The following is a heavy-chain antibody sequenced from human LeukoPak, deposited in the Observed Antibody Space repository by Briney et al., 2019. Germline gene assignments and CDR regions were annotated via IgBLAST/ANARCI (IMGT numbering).Heavy chain of an antibody. J-gene: IGHJ3*02. V-gene: IGHV4-34*01. Sequence: GSLRLSCAAAGSTFSIYSMNWVRQPPGKGLEWIGEINHSGSTNYNPSLKSRVTISVDTSKNQFSLKLSSVTAADTAVYYCARGELRYFDWLRAPPTSRRAFDIWGQGTMVTVSS. CDR3: ARGELRYFDWLRAPPTSRRAFDI. D-gene: IGHD3-9*01. CDR1: GSTFSIYS. CDR2: INHSGST.